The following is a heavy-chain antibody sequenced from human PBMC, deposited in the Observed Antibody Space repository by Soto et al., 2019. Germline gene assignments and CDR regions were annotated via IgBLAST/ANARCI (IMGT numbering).Heavy chain of an antibody. D-gene: IGHD3-22*01. CDR3: TSAEIGAGFYNNDMDV. J-gene: IGHJ6*02. CDR1: GGTLRTST. CDR2: LIPFLQKA. V-gene: IGHV1-69*02. Sequence: QVHLVQSGAEVREPGSSVKVSCKASGGTLRTSTITWVRQGPGQGPEWMGRLIPFLQKANYAQEFQGRVTTTAEASASPVYMELRSLRSEDTAVYYCTSAEIGAGFYNNDMDVWGPGTTVIVSS.